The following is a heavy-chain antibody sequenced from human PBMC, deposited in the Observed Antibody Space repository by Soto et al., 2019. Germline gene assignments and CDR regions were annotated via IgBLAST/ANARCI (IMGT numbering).Heavy chain of an antibody. CDR2: IYYSGST. V-gene: IGHV4-59*08. CDR3: AGGGKQLVLTWFDP. Sequence: SXRRALTWTISGGSISNYEWSCIRQPPGKGLEWIGYIYYSGSTNYNPYLKSRVTISVDTSKNQFSLNLSSVTAAYTSLFCCAGGGKQLVLTWFDPSAQSPLVTVS. D-gene: IGHD6-13*01. CDR1: GGSISNYE. J-gene: IGHJ5*02.